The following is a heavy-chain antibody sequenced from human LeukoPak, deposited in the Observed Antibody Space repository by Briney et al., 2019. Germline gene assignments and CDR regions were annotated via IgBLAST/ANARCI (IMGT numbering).Heavy chain of an antibody. CDR3: ARDQATVTTPYFDY. Sequence: GASVKVSCKASGYTFISYGITWVRQAPGQGLEWMGWISAYNGNTNYAQKFQDRVSMTTDTSTSTAYMELRSLRSDDTAVYYCARDQATVTTPYFDYWGQGTLVTVPS. V-gene: IGHV1-18*01. D-gene: IGHD4-17*01. J-gene: IGHJ4*02. CDR1: GYTFISYG. CDR2: ISAYNGNT.